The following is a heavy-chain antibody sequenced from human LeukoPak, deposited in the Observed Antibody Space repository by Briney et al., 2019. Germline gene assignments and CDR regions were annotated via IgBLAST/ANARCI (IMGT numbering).Heavy chain of an antibody. CDR2: ISGSGGST. V-gene: IGHV3-23*01. CDR1: GFTFSSYA. Sequence: QPGGSLRLSCAASGFTFSSYAMSWVRQAPGKGLEWVSAISGSGGSTYYADSVKGRFTISRDNSKNTLYLQMNSLRAEDTAVYYCANQRDDYGSGSYYNPELYYFDYWGQGTLVTVSS. CDR3: ANQRDDYGSGSYYNPELYYFDY. D-gene: IGHD3-10*01. J-gene: IGHJ4*02.